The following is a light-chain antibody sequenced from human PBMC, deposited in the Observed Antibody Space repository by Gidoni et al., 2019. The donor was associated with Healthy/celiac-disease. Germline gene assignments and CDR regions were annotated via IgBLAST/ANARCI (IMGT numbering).Light chain of an antibody. CDR3: QQYDSYWT. V-gene: IGKV1-5*03. J-gene: IGKJ1*01. Sequence: DIQMTQSPSTLSAFVGDRVTITCRASQSISNWLAWYQQKPGKAPKLLIYKASSLERGVTSRFSGSGSGTEFTITSSSLQPDDSATYYCQQYDSYWTFGQGTKVEVK. CDR2: KAS. CDR1: QSISNW.